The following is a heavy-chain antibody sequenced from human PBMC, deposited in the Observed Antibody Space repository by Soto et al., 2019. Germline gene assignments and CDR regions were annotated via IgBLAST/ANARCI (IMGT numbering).Heavy chain of an antibody. J-gene: IGHJ4*02. D-gene: IGHD6-13*01. Sequence: SETLSLTCTVSCGSISSYYWSWIRQPPGKGLEWIGYIYYSGSTNYNPSLKSRVTISVDTSKNQFSLKLSSVTAADTAVYYCARGEEESIAAAGPFDYWGQGTLVTVSS. CDR3: ARGEEESIAAAGPFDY. CDR2: IYYSGST. V-gene: IGHV4-59*01. CDR1: CGSISSYY.